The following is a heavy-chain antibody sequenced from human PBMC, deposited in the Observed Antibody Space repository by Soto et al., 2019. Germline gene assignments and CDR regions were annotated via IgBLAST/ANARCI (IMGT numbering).Heavy chain of an antibody. V-gene: IGHV3-23*01. Sequence: GGSLRLSCAASGFTFSSYAMSWVRQAPGKGLEWVSAISGSGGSTYYADSVKGRFTISRDNSKNTLYLQMNSLRAEDTAVYYCAKGKGALSGYRNGFDYWGQGTLVTVSS. CDR2: ISGSGGST. J-gene: IGHJ4*02. CDR3: AKGKGALSGYRNGFDY. CDR1: GFTFSSYA. D-gene: IGHD5-12*01.